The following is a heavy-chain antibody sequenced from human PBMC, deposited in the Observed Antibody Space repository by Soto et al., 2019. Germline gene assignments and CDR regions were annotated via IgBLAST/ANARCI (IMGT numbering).Heavy chain of an antibody. D-gene: IGHD3-10*01. CDR3: ASRAGSGRYLDY. CDR2: INPSGGST. V-gene: IGHV1-46*03. Sequence: ASVKVSCKASGYTFTSYYMHWVRQAPGQGLEWMGIINPSGGSTSYAQKFQGRVTMTRDTSTSTVYMELSSLRSEDTAVYYCASRAGSGRYLDYWGQGTLVTVSS. J-gene: IGHJ4*02. CDR1: GYTFTSYY.